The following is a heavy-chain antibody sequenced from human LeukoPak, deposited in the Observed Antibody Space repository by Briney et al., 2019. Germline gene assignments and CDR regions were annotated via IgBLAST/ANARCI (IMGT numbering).Heavy chain of an antibody. CDR3: ARDGTYYDFWSGYFSFGEPAPSKADYYYMDV. CDR2: IKKDGSEK. D-gene: IGHD3-3*01. Sequence: GGSLRLSCAASGFTFSSYWMSWVRQAPGKGLEWVANIKKDGSEKYYVDSVKGRFTISRDNAKTSLYLQMNSLRAEDTAVYYCARDGTYYDFWSGYFSFGEPAPSKADYYYMDVWGKGTTVTVSS. J-gene: IGHJ6*03. CDR1: GFTFSSYW. V-gene: IGHV3-7*01.